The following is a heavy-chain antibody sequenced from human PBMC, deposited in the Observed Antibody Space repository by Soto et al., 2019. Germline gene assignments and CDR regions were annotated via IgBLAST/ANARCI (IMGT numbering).Heavy chain of an antibody. Sequence: QVQLVESGGGVVQPGRSLRLSCAASGFTFSSYGMHWVRQAPGKGLEWVAVIWYDGSNKYYADSVKGRFTISRDNSKNTLYLQMNSLRAEETAVYYCATAGTVVTDQVWFGYWGQGTLVTVSS. V-gene: IGHV3-33*01. D-gene: IGHD2-15*01. J-gene: IGHJ4*02. CDR2: IWYDGSNK. CDR1: GFTFSSYG. CDR3: ATAGTVVTDQVWFGY.